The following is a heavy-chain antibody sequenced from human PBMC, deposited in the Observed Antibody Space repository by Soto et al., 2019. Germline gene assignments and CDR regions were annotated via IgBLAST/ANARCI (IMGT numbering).Heavy chain of an antibody. CDR1: GFTFGSHA. CDR3: TKGTWLDI. V-gene: IGHV3-23*01. J-gene: IGHJ3*02. D-gene: IGHD6-19*01. Sequence: EVQLLESGGGLVQPGGSLRLSCAASGFTFGSHAMSWVRQAPGKVLEWVSSISVSDPDTYYADSVKGRFTLSRDISKNTLFLQMDSLRAEDTALYYCTKGTWLDIWGQGTMVTVSS. CDR2: ISVSDPDT.